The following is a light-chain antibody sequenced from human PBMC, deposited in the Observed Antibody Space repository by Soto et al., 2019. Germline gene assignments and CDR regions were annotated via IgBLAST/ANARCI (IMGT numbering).Light chain of an antibody. CDR2: GAS. CDR3: QQYSGTPPYT. V-gene: IGKV3-20*01. Sequence: EIVLTQSPGTLSLSPGERATLSCRASRSISSTYLAWYQQKPGQAPRLLLYGASSRATGIPDGFSGSGSGTTVSLTISRLEAEDFAVYYCQQYSGTPPYTFGQGTKLEIK. J-gene: IGKJ2*01. CDR1: RSISSTY.